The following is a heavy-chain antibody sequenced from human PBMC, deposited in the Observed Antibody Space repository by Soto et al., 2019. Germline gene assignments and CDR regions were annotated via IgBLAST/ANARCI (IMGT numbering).Heavy chain of an antibody. CDR1: GFTFEDYG. D-gene: IGHD3-10*01. CDR2: ISWNGGSI. J-gene: IGHJ3*01. Sequence: GGSLRLSCAASGFTFEDYGMSWVRQAPGKGLEWVSGISWNGGSIRYADSVKGRFTISRDNANNSLYLQMNSLRAEDTALYYCARTSIIMVRGAPPPIAFDFWGQGTMVTVSS. CDR3: ARTSIIMVRGAPPPIAFDF. V-gene: IGHV3-20*04.